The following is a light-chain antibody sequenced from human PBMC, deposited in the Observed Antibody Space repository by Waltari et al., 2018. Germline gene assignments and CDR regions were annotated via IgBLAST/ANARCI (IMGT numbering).Light chain of an antibody. J-gene: IGKJ3*01. CDR3: KQYSTSPLVT. CDR1: QSVSSSF. CDR2: GAS. V-gene: IGKV3-20*01. Sequence: DIVLMHSPGTLSLSPGDRATLSSRASQSVSSSFLVWYQQKPGQAPRLLIYGASNRATGIPDRFSGSGSGTDFTLTISRLEPEDFAVYYCKQYSTSPLVTFGPGTKVDIK.